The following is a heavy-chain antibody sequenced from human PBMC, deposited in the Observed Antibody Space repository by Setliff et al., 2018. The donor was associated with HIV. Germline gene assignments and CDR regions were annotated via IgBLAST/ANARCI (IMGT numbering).Heavy chain of an antibody. V-gene: IGHV1-3*01. CDR1: GYTFTNYA. J-gene: IGHJ5*02. Sequence: ASVKVSCKASGYTFTNYAMHWVRQAPGQRLEWMGWINAGNGNTKYSQKFQGRVTITRDTSASTAYMELSSLTSEDTAVYYCARGDVVVPAAIVVDWFDPWGQGTLVTVSS. CDR2: INAGNGNT. CDR3: ARGDVVVPAAIVVDWFDP. D-gene: IGHD2-2*01.